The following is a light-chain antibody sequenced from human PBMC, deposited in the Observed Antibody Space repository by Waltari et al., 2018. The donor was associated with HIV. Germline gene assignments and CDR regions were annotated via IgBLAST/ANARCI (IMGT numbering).Light chain of an antibody. V-gene: IGKV3-15*01. Sequence: ETVMTQSPATLSVSPGESATLSCRASQSVSNNLAWYQQTTGQAPRLLIYGASTRAAGIPAGVSGSGSGTEFTLTITSLQSEDSALYYCQQYNNWHTFGQGTKLEIK. CDR3: QQYNNWHT. CDR1: QSVSNN. J-gene: IGKJ2*01. CDR2: GAS.